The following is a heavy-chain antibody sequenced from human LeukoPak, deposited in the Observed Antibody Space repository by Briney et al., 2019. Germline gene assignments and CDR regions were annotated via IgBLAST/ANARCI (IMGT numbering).Heavy chain of an antibody. CDR1: GGSISSYY. CDR2: IYYSGST. V-gene: IGHV4-59*01. D-gene: IGHD4-17*01. Sequence: PSETLSLTCTVSGGSISSYYWSWIRQPPGKGLEWIGYIYYSGSTNYNPSLKSRVTISVDTSKNQFSLKLSSVTAADTAVYYCAGGSTTVTTHFDYWGQGTLVTVSS. J-gene: IGHJ4*02. CDR3: AGGSTTVTTHFDY.